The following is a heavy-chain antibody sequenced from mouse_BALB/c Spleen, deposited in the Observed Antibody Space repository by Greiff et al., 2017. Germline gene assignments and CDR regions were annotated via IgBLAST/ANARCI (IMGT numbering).Heavy chain of an antibody. V-gene: IGHV2-6-7*01. J-gene: IGHJ4*01. CDR1: GFSLTGYG. Sequence: VKLMESGPGLVAPSQSLSITCTVSGFSLTGYGVNWVRQPPGKGLEWLGMIWGDGSTDYNSALKSRLSISKDNSKSQVFLKMNSLQTDDTARYYCARDRAYYYGSSYYYAMDYWGQGTSVTVSS. CDR2: IWGDGST. CDR3: ARDRAYYYGSSYYYAMDY. D-gene: IGHD1-1*01.